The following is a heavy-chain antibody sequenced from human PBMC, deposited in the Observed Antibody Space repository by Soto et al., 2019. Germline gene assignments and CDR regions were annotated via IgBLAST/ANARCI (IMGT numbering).Heavy chain of an antibody. D-gene: IGHD1-26*01. CDR1: GGSLSSDNFF. Sequence: QVQLQESGPGLVKPSQTLSVTCTVSGGSLSSDNFFWSWVRQHPETGLEWVGYIYHTGAAYYNPSLKSRLTISLDTSKNRFSLSLISVTAADTAVYYCAREFISPATSDAFDIWGHGTMVTVSS. CDR3: AREFISPATSDAFDI. CDR2: IYHTGAA. V-gene: IGHV4-31*03. J-gene: IGHJ3*02.